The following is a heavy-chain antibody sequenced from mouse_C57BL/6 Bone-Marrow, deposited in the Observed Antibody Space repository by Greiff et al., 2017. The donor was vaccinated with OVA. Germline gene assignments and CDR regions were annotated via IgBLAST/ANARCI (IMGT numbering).Heavy chain of an antibody. CDR1: GFTFSNYW. Sequence: EVKLMESGGGLVQPGGSMKLSCVASGFTFSNYWMNWVRQSPEQGLEWVAQIRLKSDNYATHYAESVKGRLTISRDDSKSSVYLQMNNLRAEDTGIYYCTSSPDWGGQGTTLTVSS. CDR3: TSSPDW. CDR2: IRLKSDNYAT. V-gene: IGHV6-3*01. J-gene: IGHJ2*01.